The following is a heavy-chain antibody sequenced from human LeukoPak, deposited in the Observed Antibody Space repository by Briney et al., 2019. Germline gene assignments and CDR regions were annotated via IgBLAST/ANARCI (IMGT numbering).Heavy chain of an antibody. J-gene: IGHJ4*02. D-gene: IGHD3-22*01. CDR3: ARGDSSGYYDYFDY. Sequence: SETLSLTCTVSGGSISSYYWSWIRQPPGKGLEWIGYIYYSGSTNYNPSLKSRVTISVDTSKNQFSLKLGSVTAADTAVYYCARGDSSGYYDYFDYWGQGTLVTVSS. CDR1: GGSISSYY. V-gene: IGHV4-59*01. CDR2: IYYSGST.